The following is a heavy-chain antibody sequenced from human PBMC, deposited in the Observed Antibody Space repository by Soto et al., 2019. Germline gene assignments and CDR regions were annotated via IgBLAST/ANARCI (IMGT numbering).Heavy chain of an antibody. D-gene: IGHD3-10*01. CDR3: ARDFPYGSGSYLYYYGMDV. Sequence: EVQLVESGGGLVQPGGSLRLSCAASGFTVSSNYMSWVRQAPGKGLEWVSVIYSGGSTYYADSVKGRFTISRDNSKNTLYLQMNRLRAEDTAVYYCARDFPYGSGSYLYYYGMDVWGQGTTVTVSS. J-gene: IGHJ6*02. V-gene: IGHV3-66*01. CDR1: GFTVSSNY. CDR2: IYSGGST.